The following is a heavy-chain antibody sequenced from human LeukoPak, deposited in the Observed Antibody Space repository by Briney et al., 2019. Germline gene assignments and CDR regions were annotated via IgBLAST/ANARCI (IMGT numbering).Heavy chain of an antibody. V-gene: IGHV1-18*04. CDR3: ARGTVSGQDYYYMDV. D-gene: IGHD2-15*01. CDR1: GYTFTSYY. J-gene: IGHJ6*03. Sequence: GASVKVSCKATGYTFTSYYMHWVRQAPGQGLEWMGWISANSGKTNYAQKLQGRVTMTIDTSTSTVYMELRSLRSDDTAVYYCARGTVSGQDYYYMDVWGKGTTVTVSS. CDR2: ISANSGKT.